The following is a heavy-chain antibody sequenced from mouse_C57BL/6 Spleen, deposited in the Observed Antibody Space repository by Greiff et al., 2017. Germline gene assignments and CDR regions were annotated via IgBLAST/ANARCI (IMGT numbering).Heavy chain of an antibody. CDR1: GYNITDDY. V-gene: IGHV14-4*01. CDR3: TTGLILRGGFDY. CDR2: IHPENGDT. Sequence: EVQLQQPGAELVRPGASVKLSCTASGYNITDDYMHWVKQRPEQGLEWIGWIHPENGDTDYASKFQGKATLTADTSSNTAYLQLSSLTSEDSAVXYATTGLILRGGFDYWGQGTTLTVSS. J-gene: IGHJ2*01. D-gene: IGHD1-1*01.